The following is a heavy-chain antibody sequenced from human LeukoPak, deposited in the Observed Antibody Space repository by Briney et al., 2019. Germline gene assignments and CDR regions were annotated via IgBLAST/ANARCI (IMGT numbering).Heavy chain of an antibody. CDR1: GFTFSSFG. J-gene: IGHJ4*02. Sequence: PGGSLRLSCAASGFTFSSFGMHWVRQAPGKGLEWVSFIKYNGRDKYYADSVKGRFTISRDSSKNTLSLQMNSLRAEDTAVYFCAKDSPTYYADSWGQGTLVTVSS. CDR2: IKYNGRDK. D-gene: IGHD2/OR15-2a*01. CDR3: AKDSPTYYADS. V-gene: IGHV3-30*02.